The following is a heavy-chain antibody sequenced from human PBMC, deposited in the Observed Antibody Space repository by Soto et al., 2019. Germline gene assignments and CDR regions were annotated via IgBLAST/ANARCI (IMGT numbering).Heavy chain of an antibody. D-gene: IGHD2-15*01. CDR2: ISAYNGNT. J-gene: IGHJ3*02. CDR1: GYTFTSYG. V-gene: IGHV1-18*01. CDR3: ARDRVVAATHDAFDI. Sequence: ASVKVSCTASGYTFTSYGISWVRQAPGQGLEWMGWISAYNGNTNYAQKLQGRVTMTTDTSTSTAYMELRSLRSDDTAVYYCARDRVVAATHDAFDIWGQGTMVTVSS.